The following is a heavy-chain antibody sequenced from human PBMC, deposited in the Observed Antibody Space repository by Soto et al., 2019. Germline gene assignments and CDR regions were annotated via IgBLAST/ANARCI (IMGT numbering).Heavy chain of an antibody. CDR2: ISVHNGDT. J-gene: IGHJ4*02. Sequence: QVQLVQSGAEVKKPGASVKLSCEASGYTFTSYIISWVRQAPGQGLQWMGWISVHNGDTDYAQNLQGRVTITTDTSTNTAYMELRSLRSDDTAVYYCARTNTIFGVVIIRYFDHWGQGALVTVSS. CDR3: ARTNTIFGVVIIRYFDH. CDR1: GYTFTSYI. V-gene: IGHV1-18*01. D-gene: IGHD3-3*01.